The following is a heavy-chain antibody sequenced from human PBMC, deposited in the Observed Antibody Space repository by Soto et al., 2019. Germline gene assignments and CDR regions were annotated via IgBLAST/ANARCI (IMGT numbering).Heavy chain of an antibody. Sequence: QVQLVQSGAEVKKPGASVRVSCKTSGYTFINYGITWVRQAPGQGLEWMGWLSAYNGDTSSPQKLQDRFTMTTDTSTNTVDMDLRSLTSDDTAVYYCAKWSPIVGGAEALNVGAQGTMVIVSS. J-gene: IGHJ3*01. D-gene: IGHD1-26*01. V-gene: IGHV1-18*01. CDR3: AKWSPIVGGAEALNV. CDR1: GYTFINYG. CDR2: LSAYNGDT.